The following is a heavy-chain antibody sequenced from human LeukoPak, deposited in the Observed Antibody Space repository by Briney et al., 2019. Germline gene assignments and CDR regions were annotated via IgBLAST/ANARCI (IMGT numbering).Heavy chain of an antibody. CDR2: ISGSGGST. J-gene: IGHJ3*02. CDR1: GFTFSSYA. CDR3: AKGGFGYNWNYVPDAFDI. Sequence: GGSLRLSCAASGFTFSSYAMSWVRQAPGKGLEWVSAISGSGGSTYYADSVKGRFTISRDNSKNTLYLQMNSLRAEDTAVYYCAKGGFGYNWNYVPDAFDIWGQGTMVTVSS. D-gene: IGHD1-7*01. V-gene: IGHV3-23*01.